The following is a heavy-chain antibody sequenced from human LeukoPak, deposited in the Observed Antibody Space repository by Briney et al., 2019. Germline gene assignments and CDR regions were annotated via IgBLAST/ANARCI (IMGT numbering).Heavy chain of an antibody. CDR1: GFTFSSHS. CDR2: ITSSSSI. Sequence: GGSLRLSCAASGFTFSSHSMNWVRQAPGKGLEWVSYITSSSSIYYADAVEGRFTISRDNAKNSLHLQMNSLRAEDTAVYYCATSKGPLDYWGQGTLVTVSS. D-gene: IGHD2-2*01. V-gene: IGHV3-48*01. J-gene: IGHJ4*02. CDR3: ATSKGPLDY.